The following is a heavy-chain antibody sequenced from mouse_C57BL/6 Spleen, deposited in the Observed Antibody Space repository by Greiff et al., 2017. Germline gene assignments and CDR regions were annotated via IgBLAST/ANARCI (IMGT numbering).Heavy chain of an antibody. J-gene: IGHJ3*01. CDR1: GYTFTDYE. CDR3: TSYCYGSSYVWAY. CDR2: LDPDTGGP. Sequence: VQLQQSGAELVRPGASVTLSCKASGYTFTDYEMHWVKQTPVHGLEWIGALDPDTGGPAYNQKFKGKAILTADKSSSTAYMERSSLPSEDSAVYDCTSYCYGSSYVWAYWGQGTLVTVSA. D-gene: IGHD1-1*01. V-gene: IGHV1-15*01.